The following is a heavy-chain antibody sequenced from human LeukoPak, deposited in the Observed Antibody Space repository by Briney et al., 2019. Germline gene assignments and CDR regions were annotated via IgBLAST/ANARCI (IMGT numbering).Heavy chain of an antibody. CDR2: IYHSGST. CDR3: ARVRPATTDFDY. CDR1: GYSISSGYY. J-gene: IGHJ4*02. V-gene: IGHV4-38-2*01. Sequence: SETLSLTCAVSGYSISSGYYWGWIRQPPGKGLEWIGSIYHSGSTYYNPSLKSRVTISVDTSKNQFSLKLSSVTAADTAVYYCARVRPATTDFDYWGQGTLVTVSS. D-gene: IGHD1-7*01.